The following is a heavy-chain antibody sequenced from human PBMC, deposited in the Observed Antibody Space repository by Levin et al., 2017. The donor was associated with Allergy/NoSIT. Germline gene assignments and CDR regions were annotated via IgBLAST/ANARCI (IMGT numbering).Heavy chain of an antibody. V-gene: IGHV3-72*01. D-gene: IGHD3-10*01. CDR3: ARVGDYGSGTKSFYFDH. Sequence: LSLTCAASGFTFSDHYMDWVRQAPGKGLEWVGRTRNKANSYTTEYAASVKGRFTISRDDSENSLYLQMNSLKTEDTAVYYCARVGDYGSGTKSFYFDHWGQGTLVTVSS. CDR1: GFTFSDHY. CDR2: TRNKANSYTT. J-gene: IGHJ4*02.